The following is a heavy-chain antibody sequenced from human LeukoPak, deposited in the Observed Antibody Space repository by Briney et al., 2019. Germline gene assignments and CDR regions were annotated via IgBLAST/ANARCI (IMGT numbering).Heavy chain of an antibody. D-gene: IGHD4-17*01. Sequence: QEIEWMGWINPNSGGTNYAQKFQGRVTMTRDTSISTAYMELSRLRSDDTAVYYCARSDGRYGDYENGYWGQGTLVTVSS. CDR3: ARSDGRYGDYENGY. CDR2: INPNSGGT. J-gene: IGHJ4*02. V-gene: IGHV1-2*02.